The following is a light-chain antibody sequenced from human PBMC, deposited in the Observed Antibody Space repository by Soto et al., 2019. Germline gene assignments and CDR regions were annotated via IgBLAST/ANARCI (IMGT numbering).Light chain of an antibody. Sequence: QSVLTQPASVSGSPGQSISISFTGTSSDVGGYNYVSWYQQQPGKAPKLMIYEVSSRPSGVSDRFSGSKSGNTASLTISGLQAEDEADYYCSSYTSSTPYVFGTGTKVTVL. J-gene: IGLJ1*01. CDR1: SSDVGGYNY. V-gene: IGLV2-14*01. CDR3: SSYTSSTPYV. CDR2: EVS.